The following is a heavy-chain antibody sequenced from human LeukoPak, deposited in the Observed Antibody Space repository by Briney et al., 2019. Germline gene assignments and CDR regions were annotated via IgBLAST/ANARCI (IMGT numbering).Heavy chain of an antibody. CDR1: GGSISSYY. CDR3: ARQSYSSGWYDF. V-gene: IGHV4-59*01. D-gene: IGHD6-19*01. J-gene: IGHJ5*01. CDR2: VHYSGST. Sequence: PSETLSLTCTVSGGSISSYYWGWIRQPPGKGLEWIGSVHYSGSTSYNPSLKSRVTTSVETSENQFSLKLSSVTAADTAVYYCARQSYSSGWYDFWGQGTLVTVS.